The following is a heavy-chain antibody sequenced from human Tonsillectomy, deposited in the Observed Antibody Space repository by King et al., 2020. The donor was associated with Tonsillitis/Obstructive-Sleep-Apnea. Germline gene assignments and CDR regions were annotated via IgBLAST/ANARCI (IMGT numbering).Heavy chain of an antibody. J-gene: IGHJ4*02. CDR3: TTEHGDYVPFNY. V-gene: IGHV3-15*01. CDR1: GFTFSNAW. Sequence: VQLVESGGGLVKPGGSLRLSCAASGFTFSNAWMSWFRQAPGKGLEWVGRIKSKTDGGTTDYAAPVKGRFTISRDDSKNTLYLQMNSPKTEDTGVYYCTTEHGDYVPFNYRGQGILVTVPS. D-gene: IGHD4-17*01. CDR2: IKSKTDGGTT.